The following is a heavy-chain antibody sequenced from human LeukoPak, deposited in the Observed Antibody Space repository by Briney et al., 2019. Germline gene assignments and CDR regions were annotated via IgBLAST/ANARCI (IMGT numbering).Heavy chain of an antibody. Sequence: GASVKVSCKASGYTFTSYDINWVRQATGQGLEWMGWMNPNSGNTGYAQKFQGRGTMTRNTSISEAYMEMRRLRYGETAVYYCASILSGGYYSDYWGQGTLVTVSS. D-gene: IGHD3-22*01. CDR2: MNPNSGNT. J-gene: IGHJ4*02. CDR3: ASILSGGYYSDY. CDR1: GYTFTSYD. V-gene: IGHV1-8*01.